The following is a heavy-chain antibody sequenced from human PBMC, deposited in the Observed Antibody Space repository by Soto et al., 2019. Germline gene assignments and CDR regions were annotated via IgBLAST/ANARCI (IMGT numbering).Heavy chain of an antibody. D-gene: IGHD3-10*01. CDR2: IYWDDDK. CDR3: AHRRGYYGSGSYSGMFWFDP. J-gene: IGHJ5*02. Sequence: QITLKESGPTLEKPTQTLTLTCTFSGFSLSTSGVAVGWIRQPPGKALEWLALIYWDDDKRYSPSLKSRLTITKDTSKNQVVLTMTNMDPVDTATYYCAHRRGYYGSGSYSGMFWFDPWGQGTLVTVSS. V-gene: IGHV2-5*02. CDR1: GFSLSTSGVA.